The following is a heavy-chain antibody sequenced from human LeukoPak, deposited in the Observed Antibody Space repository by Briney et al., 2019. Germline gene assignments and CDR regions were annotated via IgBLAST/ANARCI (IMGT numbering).Heavy chain of an antibody. Sequence: ASVKVSCKASGYTFTGYFIHWVRQVPGQGLEWMGWINPNSGGTNYAQKFQGRVTMTRDTSTNTAYMELSRLRSDDTAICYCARESIIPAARGDYWGQGTLVTVSS. V-gene: IGHV1-2*02. CDR1: GYTFTGYF. D-gene: IGHD2-2*01. J-gene: IGHJ4*02. CDR3: ARESIIPAARGDY. CDR2: INPNSGGT.